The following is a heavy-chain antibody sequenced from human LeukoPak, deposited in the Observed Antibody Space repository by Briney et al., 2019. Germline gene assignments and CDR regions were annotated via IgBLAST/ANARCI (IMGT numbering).Heavy chain of an antibody. CDR2: FDPEDGET. CDR3: ATRPSRGYYYDSSVGHYFDY. J-gene: IGHJ4*02. D-gene: IGHD3-22*01. CDR1: GYTLTELS. Sequence: VASVKVSCKVSGYTLTELSMHWVRQAPGKGLEWMGGFDPEDGETIYAQKFQGRVTMTEDTSTDTAYMELSSLRSEDTAVYYCATRPSRGYYYDSSVGHYFDYWGQGTLVTVSS. V-gene: IGHV1-24*01.